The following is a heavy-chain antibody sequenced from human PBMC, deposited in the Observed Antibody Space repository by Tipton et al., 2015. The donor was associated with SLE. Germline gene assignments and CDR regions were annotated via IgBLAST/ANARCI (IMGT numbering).Heavy chain of an antibody. CDR2: IYYSGST. J-gene: IGHJ4*02. Sequence: TLSLTCTVSGGSISSGGYYWSWIRQHPGKGLEWIGYIYYSGSTYYNPSLKSRVTISVDTSKNQFSLKLSSVTAADTAVYYCARRGQLGNLDYWGQGTPVTVSS. CDR1: GGSISSGGYY. V-gene: IGHV4-31*03. CDR3: ARRGQLGNLDY. D-gene: IGHD5-18*01.